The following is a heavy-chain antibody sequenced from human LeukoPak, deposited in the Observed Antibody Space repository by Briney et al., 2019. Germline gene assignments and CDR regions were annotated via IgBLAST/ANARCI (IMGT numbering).Heavy chain of an antibody. CDR1: GFTFSSYA. CDR2: INDNGDGT. CDR3: ARGQGLKGAFDI. J-gene: IGHJ3*02. Sequence: GGSLRLSCAASGFTFSSYAMSWVRQAPGKGLKWVSTINDNGDGTYYADSVKGRFTISRDNSYNTVSLQMNSLRDEDTGVYYCARGQGLKGAFDIWGQGTMVTVSS. V-gene: IGHV3-23*01.